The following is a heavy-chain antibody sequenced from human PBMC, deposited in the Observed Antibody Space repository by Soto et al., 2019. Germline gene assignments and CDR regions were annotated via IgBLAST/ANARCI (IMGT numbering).Heavy chain of an antibody. J-gene: IGHJ5*02. Sequence: EASVKVSCKASGYTFTDYHIHWVRQAPGQGLEFMGWINANNGGAGSAQQFQGRVTVTRDTSITTVYMELSNLRSDDTAVYYCAREGGSETLQPSYNWFDTWGQGTMVTVYS. V-gene: IGHV1-2*02. CDR3: AREGGSETLQPSYNWFDT. CDR2: INANNGGA. D-gene: IGHD6-25*01. CDR1: GYTFTDYH.